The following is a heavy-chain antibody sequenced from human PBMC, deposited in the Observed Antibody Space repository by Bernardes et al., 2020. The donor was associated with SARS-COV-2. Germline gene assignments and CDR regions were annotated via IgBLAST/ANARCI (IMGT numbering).Heavy chain of an antibody. J-gene: IGHJ4*02. D-gene: IGHD1-26*01. CDR1: GFTVSSNY. Sequence: GGSLRLSCAASGFTVSSNYMSWVRQAPGKGLEWVSVIYSGGSTYYADSVKGRFTISRDNSKNTLYLQMNSLRAEDTAVYYCARVRKVEGGHFDYWGQGTLVTVSS. CDR3: ARVRKVEGGHFDY. V-gene: IGHV3-66*01. CDR2: IYSGGST.